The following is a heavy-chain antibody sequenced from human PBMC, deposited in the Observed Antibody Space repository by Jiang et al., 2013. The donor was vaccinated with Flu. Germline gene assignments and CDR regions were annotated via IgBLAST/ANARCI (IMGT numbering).Heavy chain of an antibody. V-gene: IGHV4-39*01. Sequence: GLVKPSETLSLTCTVSGGSISSSSYYWGWDPPSPQGRGWSGLGVSIIVGAPTTTRPLKSRVTISVDTSKNQFSLKLSSVTAADTAVYYCAGRIMITFGGVIVEDYWGQGTLVTVSS. CDR1: GGSISSSSYY. CDR2: SIIVGAP. D-gene: IGHD3-16*02. J-gene: IGHJ4*02. CDR3: AGRIMITFGGVIVEDY.